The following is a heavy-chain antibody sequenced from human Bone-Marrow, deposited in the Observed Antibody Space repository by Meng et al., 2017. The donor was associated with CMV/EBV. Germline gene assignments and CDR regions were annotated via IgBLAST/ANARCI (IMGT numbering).Heavy chain of an antibody. CDR2: IYYSGST. V-gene: IGHV4-31*02. CDR1: SISRGGYY. Sequence: SISRGGYYWSWIRQHPGKGLEWIGYIYYSGSTYYNPSLKSRVTISVDTSKNQFSLKLSSVTAADTAVYYCARYCSSTSCFRRKYYFDYWGQGTLVTVSS. J-gene: IGHJ4*02. D-gene: IGHD2-2*01. CDR3: ARYCSSTSCFRRKYYFDY.